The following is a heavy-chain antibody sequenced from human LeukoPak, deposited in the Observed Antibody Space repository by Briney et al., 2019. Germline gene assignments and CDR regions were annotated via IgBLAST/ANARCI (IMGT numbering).Heavy chain of an antibody. CDR2: INPNSGGT. CDR1: GYTFTGYY. Sequence: ASVKVSCKASGYTFTGYYMHWVRQAPGQGLEWMGWINPNSGGTNYAQKFQGRVTMTRDTSISTAYMELSRLRSDDTAVYYCARDLEMVVVVPAAIMDYWGQGTLVTVSS. D-gene: IGHD2-2*02. V-gene: IGHV1-2*02. CDR3: ARDLEMVVVVPAAIMDY. J-gene: IGHJ4*02.